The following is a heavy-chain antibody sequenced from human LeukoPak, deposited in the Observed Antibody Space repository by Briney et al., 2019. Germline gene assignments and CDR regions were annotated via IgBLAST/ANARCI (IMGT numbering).Heavy chain of an antibody. J-gene: IGHJ6*03. D-gene: IGHD3-22*01. V-gene: IGHV4-34*01. CDR2: INPSGST. CDR3: ARGRHDITMIDGVMISVSYYVDV. Sequence: SETLSLTCAVYGGSFSGYHWTWIRQSPGKGLEWIGDINPSGSTYYNPSLKSRLTISVDTSKNQFSLKMRSVTAADTAVYYCARGRHDITMIDGVMISVSYYVDVWGKGTTVTVS. CDR1: GGSFSGYH.